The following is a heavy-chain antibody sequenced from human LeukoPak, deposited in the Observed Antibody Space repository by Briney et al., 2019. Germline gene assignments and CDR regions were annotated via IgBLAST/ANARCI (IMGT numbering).Heavy chain of an antibody. D-gene: IGHD1-7*01. Sequence: PGGSLRLSCVASGFTFSDYWMTWVRQAPGTGLEWVANIKQDGNEKYYVDSVKGRFTISRDNAKNSLHLQMDNLRAEDTAVYYCARPKNRENYWRAFDIWGQGTMVTASS. CDR3: ARPKNRENYWRAFDI. J-gene: IGHJ3*02. CDR2: IKQDGNEK. CDR1: GFTFSDYW. V-gene: IGHV3-7*03.